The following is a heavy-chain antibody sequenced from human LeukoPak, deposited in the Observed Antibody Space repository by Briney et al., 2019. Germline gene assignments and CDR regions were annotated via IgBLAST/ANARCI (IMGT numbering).Heavy chain of an antibody. J-gene: IGHJ4*02. V-gene: IGHV5-51*01. CDR3: ARQSYDSSGYQGDFDY. Sequence: GESLKISCKGSGYSFTSYWIGWVRQMPGKGLEWMGIIYPGDSDTRYSPSFQGQVTISADKSISTAYLQWSSLKASDTAMYYCARQSYDSSGYQGDFDYWGQGTLVTVSS. CDR1: GYSFTSYW. D-gene: IGHD3-22*01. CDR2: IYPGDSDT.